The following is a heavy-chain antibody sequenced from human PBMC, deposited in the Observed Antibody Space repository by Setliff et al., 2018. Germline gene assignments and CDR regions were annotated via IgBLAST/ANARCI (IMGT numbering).Heavy chain of an antibody. CDR2: IYYSGST. CDR3: ARTSGSLHMEYYFDH. D-gene: IGHD3-10*01. CDR1: GGSISSYY. J-gene: IGHJ4*02. V-gene: IGHV4-59*01. Sequence: SETLSLTCTVSGGSISSYYWSWIRQPPGKGLEWIGYIYYSGSTNYNPSLKSRVTISVDTSKNQFSLKLSSATAADTAVYYCARTSGSLHMEYYFDHWGQGTLVTVSS.